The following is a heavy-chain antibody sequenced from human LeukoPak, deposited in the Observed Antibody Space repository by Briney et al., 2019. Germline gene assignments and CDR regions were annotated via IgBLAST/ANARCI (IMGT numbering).Heavy chain of an antibody. D-gene: IGHD2-2*01. CDR2: IWYDGSNK. V-gene: IGHV3-33*01. CDR3: ARDREKYCSSTSCCYYYGMDV. Sequence: GGSLRLSCAASGFTFSSYGMHWVRQAPGKGLEWVAVIWYDGSNKYYADSVKGRFTISRDNSKNTLYLQMNSLRAEDTAVYYCARDREKYCSSTSCCYYYGMDVWGQGTTVTVSS. CDR1: GFTFSSYG. J-gene: IGHJ6*02.